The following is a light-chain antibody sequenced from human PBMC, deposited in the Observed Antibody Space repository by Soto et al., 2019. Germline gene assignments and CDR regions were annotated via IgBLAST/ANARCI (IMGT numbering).Light chain of an antibody. CDR3: SLYTRSSVV. CDR2: DVS. Sequence: QSVLTQPASVSGSPGQSITISCTGTSIDVGGYNYVSWYQQHPGKAPKLMIYDVSNRPSGVSNRFSGSKSGNTASLTISGLQAEDEADYYCSLYTRSSVVFGTGTKVTVL. V-gene: IGLV2-14*01. CDR1: SIDVGGYNY. J-gene: IGLJ1*01.